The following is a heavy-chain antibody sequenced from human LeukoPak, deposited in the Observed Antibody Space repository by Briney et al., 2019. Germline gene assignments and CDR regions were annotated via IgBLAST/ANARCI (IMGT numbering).Heavy chain of an antibody. J-gene: IGHJ2*01. CDR2: IYYSGST. CDR3: ARRNTYWYFDL. CDR1: GGSISNSYY. V-gene: IGHV4-39*01. Sequence: SETLSLTCTVSGGSISNSYYWGWMRQPPGKGLEWIGSIYYSGSTYYNPSLKSRVTISVDTSKNQFSLKLSSVTAADTAVYYCARRNTYWYFDLWGRGTLVTVSS. D-gene: IGHD2/OR15-2a*01.